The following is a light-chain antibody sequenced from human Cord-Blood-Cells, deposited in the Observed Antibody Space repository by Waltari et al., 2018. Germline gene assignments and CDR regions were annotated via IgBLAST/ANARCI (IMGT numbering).Light chain of an antibody. J-gene: IGKJ1*01. Sequence: IVLTQSPGPLSLSPGERATLSCRASQSVSSSYLAWYQQKPGQAPRRLIYGASSRATGIPDRFSGSGSGTDFTLTISRLEPEDFAVYYCQQYGSSPWTFGQGTKVEIK. CDR3: QQYGSSPWT. V-gene: IGKV3-20*01. CDR2: GAS. CDR1: QSVSSSY.